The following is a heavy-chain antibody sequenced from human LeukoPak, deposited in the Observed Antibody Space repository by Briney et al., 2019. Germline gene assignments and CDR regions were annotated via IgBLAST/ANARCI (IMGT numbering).Heavy chain of an antibody. CDR3: ARNYDFWSGYSTDAFDI. Sequence: ASVKVSCKASGYTFTRYDINWVRQATGQGLEWMGWMNPNSGNPGYAQKFQGRVTMTRKTSISTAYMELSSLRSEDTAVYYCARNYDFWSGYSTDAFDIWGQGTMVTVSS. D-gene: IGHD3-3*01. V-gene: IGHV1-8*01. J-gene: IGHJ3*02. CDR1: GYTFTRYD. CDR2: MNPNSGNP.